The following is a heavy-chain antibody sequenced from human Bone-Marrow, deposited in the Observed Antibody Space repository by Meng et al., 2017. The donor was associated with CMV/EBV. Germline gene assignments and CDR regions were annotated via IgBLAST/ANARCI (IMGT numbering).Heavy chain of an antibody. J-gene: IGHJ4*02. CDR3: AKTLNGYGGQDD. V-gene: IGHV3-23*01. D-gene: IGHD5-12*01. CDR2: ISAIDDST. Sequence: GESLKISCAASGFTFDSYTMSWVRHSAGKGLECVALISAIDDSTYYADSVKGRFTISRDNSKNMVSLEMHSLRSEDTAIYYCAKTLNGYGGQDDWGQGTLVTVSS. CDR1: GFTFDSYT.